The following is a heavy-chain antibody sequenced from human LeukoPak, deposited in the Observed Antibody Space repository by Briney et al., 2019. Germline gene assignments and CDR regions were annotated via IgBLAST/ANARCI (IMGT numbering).Heavy chain of an antibody. D-gene: IGHD3-16*01. Sequence: ASVKVSCKASGYTFTSYYMHWVRQAPGQGLEWMGIINPSGGSTSYAQKFQGRVTMTRDTSTSTVYMELSSLRSEDTAVYYCARPGGRGPYYYGMDVCGQGTTVTVSS. CDR1: GYTFTSYY. CDR2: INPSGGST. V-gene: IGHV1-46*01. J-gene: IGHJ6*02. CDR3: ARPGGRGPYYYGMDV.